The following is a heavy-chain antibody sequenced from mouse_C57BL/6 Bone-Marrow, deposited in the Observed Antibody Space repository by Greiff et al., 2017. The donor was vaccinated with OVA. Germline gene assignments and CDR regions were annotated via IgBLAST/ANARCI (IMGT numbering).Heavy chain of an antibody. V-gene: IGHV1-76*01. J-gene: IGHJ4*01. Sequence: QVQLQQSGAELVRPGASVKLSCKASGYTFTDYYINWVKQRPGQGLEWIARIYPGSGNTYYNEKFKGKATLTAEKSSSTAYMQLSSLTSEDSAVYFCASRPYGSSLYYAMDYWGQGTSVTVSS. CDR1: GYTFTDYY. CDR3: ASRPYGSSLYYAMDY. CDR2: IYPGSGNT. D-gene: IGHD1-1*01.